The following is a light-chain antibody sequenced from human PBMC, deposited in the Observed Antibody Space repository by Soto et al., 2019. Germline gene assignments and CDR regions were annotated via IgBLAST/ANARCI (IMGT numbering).Light chain of an antibody. CDR1: QSVSSK. CDR2: GAS. J-gene: IGKJ5*01. CDR3: QQYNNWPPIT. V-gene: IGKV3-15*01. Sequence: EIVMTQSPATLSVSPGEGATLSCRASQSVSSKLAWYQQKPGQVPRLLIYGASTRATGIPARFSGSGSGTQFTLTISSLQSEDFAVYYCQQYNNWPPITFGQGTRLEIK.